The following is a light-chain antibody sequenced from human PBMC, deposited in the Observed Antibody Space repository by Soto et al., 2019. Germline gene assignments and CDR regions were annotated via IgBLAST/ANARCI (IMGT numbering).Light chain of an antibody. Sequence: EFVLTQSPGTRSLSPGERATLSCRASQSVSRSDLAWYQQKPGQAPRLLIYGASSRATGIPDRFSGSGSGTDFTLTISRMEPEDFAVYYCQQFSSTPSWTFGQGSKVDIK. CDR3: QQFSSTPSWT. V-gene: IGKV3-20*01. CDR1: QSVSRSD. CDR2: GAS. J-gene: IGKJ1*01.